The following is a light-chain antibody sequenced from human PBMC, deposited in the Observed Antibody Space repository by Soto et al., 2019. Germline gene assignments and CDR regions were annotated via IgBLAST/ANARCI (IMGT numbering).Light chain of an antibody. J-gene: IGKJ1*01. V-gene: IGKV1-5*01. CDR1: QSISTW. Sequence: IQMTQSPSTLSASVGERVTITCRASQSISTWLAWYQQKPGKDPTLLIYDASTLQSGVPSRFSGSGSGTEFTLTISSLQPADFATYYCQQYDTFSPTWAFGQGTKVEIK. CDR3: QQYDTFSPTWA. CDR2: DAS.